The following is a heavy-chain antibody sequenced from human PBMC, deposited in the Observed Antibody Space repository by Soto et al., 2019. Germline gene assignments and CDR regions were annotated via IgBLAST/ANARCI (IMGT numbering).Heavy chain of an antibody. V-gene: IGHV1-3*05. CDR1: GYTFISYA. Sequence: QVQLVQSGAEERKPGASVKLSCRASGYTFISYAIHWVRQAPGQRLEWMGWVNPATGHTEYSQKFQGRVTVTRDTSAKTGYMKLPSLRSEQTAVDYCAREGWFLDAWGQGTLVTVSS. CDR2: VNPATGHT. J-gene: IGHJ5*02. CDR3: AREGWFLDA. D-gene: IGHD3-10*01.